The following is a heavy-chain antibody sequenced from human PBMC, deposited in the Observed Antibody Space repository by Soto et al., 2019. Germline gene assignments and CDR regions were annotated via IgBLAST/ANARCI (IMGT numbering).Heavy chain of an antibody. Sequence: EVQLLESGGGLVQPGGSLRLSCAASGFTFSSYAMSWVRQAPGKGLEWVSAISGSGGSTYYADSVKGRFTISRDNSKNTLYLQMNSLRAEDTAVYYCAKGSEGSVVPAADIREDYYYYYMDVWGKGTTVTVSS. CDR3: AKGSEGSVVPAADIREDYYYYYMDV. CDR1: GFTFSSYA. V-gene: IGHV3-23*01. D-gene: IGHD2-2*01. J-gene: IGHJ6*03. CDR2: ISGSGGST.